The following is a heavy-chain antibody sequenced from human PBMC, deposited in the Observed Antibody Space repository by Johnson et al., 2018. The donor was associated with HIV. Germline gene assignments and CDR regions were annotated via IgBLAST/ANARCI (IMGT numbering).Heavy chain of an antibody. D-gene: IGHD2-2*01. CDR1: GFTFSDVW. CDR3: AREDCSSTRCSDWDSAFDI. CDR2: IKQDGCGK. J-gene: IGHJ3*02. Sequence: EVQLVESGGGLVKPGGSLRLSCAASGFTFSDVWMSWVRQAPGKGLEWVANIKQDGCGKYCVDSVKGRFTISRDNAKNSLYLQMNSLRAGDTAVYYCAREDCSSTRCSDWDSAFDIWGQGTMVTVSS. V-gene: IGHV3-7*01.